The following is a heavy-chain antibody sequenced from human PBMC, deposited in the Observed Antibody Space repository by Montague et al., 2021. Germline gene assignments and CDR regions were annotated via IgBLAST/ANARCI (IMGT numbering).Heavy chain of an antibody. CDR3: AKQDYFVSGTSYKGFDP. V-gene: IGHV4-59*08. CDR1: SGSIFHAH. D-gene: IGHD3-10*01. CDR2: MFYSGAT. Sequence: SETLSLTCTVSSGSIFHAHWSWVRQPPGKGLEWLGSMFYSGATSNNPSLKSRVTMSIDTSTNQFSLKLSFVTAVDTAVYYCAKQDYFVSGTSYKGFDPWGQGILVTVSS. J-gene: IGHJ5*02.